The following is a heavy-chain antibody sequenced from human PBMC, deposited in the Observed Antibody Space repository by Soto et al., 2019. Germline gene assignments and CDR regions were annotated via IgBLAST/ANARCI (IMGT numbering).Heavy chain of an antibody. Sequence: GGFLRLSCAASGFAFSTYAMTWVRQAPGKGLEWVSVISGSGGSSYYADSVKGRFTISRDNSKNTLFLQMNGLRAEDTAVYYCAKVAKRAAAGRYEYYKYGMDVWGQGTTVTV. CDR2: ISGSGGSS. CDR1: GFAFSTYA. V-gene: IGHV3-23*01. CDR3: AKVAKRAAAGRYEYYKYGMDV. J-gene: IGHJ6*02. D-gene: IGHD6-13*01.